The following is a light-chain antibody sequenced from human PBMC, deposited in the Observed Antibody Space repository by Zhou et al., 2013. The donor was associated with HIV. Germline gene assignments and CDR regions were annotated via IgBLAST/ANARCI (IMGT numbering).Light chain of an antibody. J-gene: IGKJ2*02. CDR2: AAS. CDR1: QTINSF. Sequence: DIQMTQSPSSLSASVGDRVTITCRASQTINSFLNWYQQKPGTAPKLLIYAASTLQSGVPSRFSGSASGTDFTLSISGLQPEDFATYYCQERGTFGQGTRVEI. CDR3: QERGT. V-gene: IGKV1-39*01.